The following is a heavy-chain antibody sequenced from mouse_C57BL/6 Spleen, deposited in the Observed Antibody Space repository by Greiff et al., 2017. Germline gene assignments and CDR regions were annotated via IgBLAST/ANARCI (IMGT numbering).Heavy chain of an antibody. CDR2: IRSKSNNYAT. D-gene: IGHD4-1*01. CDR1: GFSFNTYA. CDR3: VRSWDGYYAMDY. Sequence: EVKLVESGGGLVQPKGSLKLSCAASGFSFNTYAMNWVRQAPGKGLEWVARIRSKSNNYATYYADSVKDRFTISRDDSESMLYLQMNNLKTDDTAMYYCVRSWDGYYAMDYWGQGTSVTVSS. V-gene: IGHV10-1*01. J-gene: IGHJ4*01.